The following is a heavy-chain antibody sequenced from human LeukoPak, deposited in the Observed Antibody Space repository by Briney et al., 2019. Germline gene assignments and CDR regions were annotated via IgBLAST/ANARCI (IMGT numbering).Heavy chain of an antibody. CDR1: GGTFSSYA. V-gene: IGHV1-69*13. Sequence: SVKVSCKASGGTFSSYAIIWVRQAPGQGLEWMGGIIPIFGTANYAQKFQGRVTITADESTSTAYMELSSLRSEDTAVYYCARDRRRYGYYYYYMDVWGKGTTVTVSS. J-gene: IGHJ6*03. CDR2: IIPIFGTA. D-gene: IGHD1-14*01. CDR3: ARDRRRYGYYYYYMDV.